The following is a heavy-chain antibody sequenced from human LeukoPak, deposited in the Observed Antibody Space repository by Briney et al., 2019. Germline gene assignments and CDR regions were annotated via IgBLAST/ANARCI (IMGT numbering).Heavy chain of an antibody. J-gene: IGHJ5*02. D-gene: IGHD5-12*01. V-gene: IGHV3-53*01. CDR2: IYSGGST. Sequence: GGSLRLSCAASGFTVSSNYMSWVRQAPGKGLEWVSVIYSGGSTYYADSVKGRFTISRDNSKNTLYLQMNSLRAGGTAVYYCARVAYGGYGRNWFDPWGQGTLVTVSS. CDR3: ARVAYGGYGRNWFDP. CDR1: GFTVSSNY.